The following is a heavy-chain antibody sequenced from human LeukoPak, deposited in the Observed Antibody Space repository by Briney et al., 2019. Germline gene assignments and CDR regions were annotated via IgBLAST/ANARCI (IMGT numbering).Heavy chain of an antibody. CDR1: GGSFSDYW. J-gene: IGHJ6*03. CDR2: INDSGTT. D-gene: IGHD3-10*01. CDR3: ARRLGRYWGNYYYYYYMDV. V-gene: IGHV4-34*01. Sequence: PSETLSLTCAVYGGSFSDYWWTWIRQPPGKGLEWIGEINDSGTTNYNPSLKSRVTISIDTSKKQISLKLSSVTAADTAVYYCARRLGRYWGNYYYYYYMDVWGKGTTVTISS.